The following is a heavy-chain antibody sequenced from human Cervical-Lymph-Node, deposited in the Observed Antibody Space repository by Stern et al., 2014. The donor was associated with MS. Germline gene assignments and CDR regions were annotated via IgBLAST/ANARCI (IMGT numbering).Heavy chain of an antibody. Sequence: MQLVQSGAEVRKPGESLRISCEVSGYRFTNNWIGWVRQVPGKGLEWMGLIYPGDSETRYSPSFQGQVTILVDKSNSITYLQWSSLKASDTAIYYCARRGHGYMGIDYWGQGTLVTVSS. CDR3: ARRGHGYMGIDY. J-gene: IGHJ4*02. D-gene: IGHD1-1*01. CDR2: IYPGDSET. V-gene: IGHV5-51*03. CDR1: GYRFTNNW.